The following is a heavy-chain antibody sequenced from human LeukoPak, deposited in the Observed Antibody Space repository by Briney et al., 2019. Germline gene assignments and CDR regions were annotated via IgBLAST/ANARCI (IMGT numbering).Heavy chain of an antibody. V-gene: IGHV1-18*01. CDR3: ARGFAGYSSSSYYFDY. D-gene: IGHD6-13*01. CDR1: DYTFSNYG. Sequence: GASVKVSCKTSDYTFSNYGITWVRQAPGQGLEWMGWISAYTGNTTFAQKFQGRVTMTRDTSTSTVYMELSSLRSEDTAVYYCARGFAGYSSSSYYFDYWGQGTLVTVSS. J-gene: IGHJ4*02. CDR2: ISAYTGNT.